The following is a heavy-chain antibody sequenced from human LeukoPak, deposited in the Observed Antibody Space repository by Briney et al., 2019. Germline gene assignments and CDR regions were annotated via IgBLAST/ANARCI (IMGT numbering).Heavy chain of an antibody. D-gene: IGHD2-21*02. CDR1: GFTFSSSA. Sequence: PGGSLRLSCTTSGFTFSSSAMSWVRQAPGKGLEWVSDINSSGGRTYYADSVKGRFTISRDNSKNTLYLQMNSLRAEDTAVYYCARDRLLNCRGDCYIFDYWGQGTVVTVSS. CDR2: INSSGGRT. CDR3: ARDRLLNCRGDCYIFDY. V-gene: IGHV3-23*01. J-gene: IGHJ4*02.